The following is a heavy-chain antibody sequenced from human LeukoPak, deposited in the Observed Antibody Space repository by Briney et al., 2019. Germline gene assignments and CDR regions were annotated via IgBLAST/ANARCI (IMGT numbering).Heavy chain of an antibody. Sequence: SVTVSCKASGGTFSSYAISWVRQAPGQGLEWMGGIIPIFGTANYAQKFQGRVTITADKSTSTAYMELSSLRSEDTAVYYCARDLTTVTGNRGDIWGQGTMVTVSS. CDR2: IIPIFGTA. CDR1: GGTFSSYA. V-gene: IGHV1-69*06. D-gene: IGHD4-17*01. J-gene: IGHJ3*02. CDR3: ARDLTTVTGNRGDI.